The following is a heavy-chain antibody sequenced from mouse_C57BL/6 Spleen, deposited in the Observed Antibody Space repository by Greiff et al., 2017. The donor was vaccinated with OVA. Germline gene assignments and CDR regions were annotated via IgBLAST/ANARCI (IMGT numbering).Heavy chain of an antibody. CDR2: INPSNGGT. CDR1: GYTFTSYW. D-gene: IGHD3-2*02. V-gene: IGHV1-53*01. Sequence: QVQMQQPGTELVKPGASVKLSCKASGYTFTSYWMHWVKQRPGQGLEWIGNINPSNGGTNYNEKFKSKATLTVDKSSSTAYMQLSSLTSEDSAVYYCAQDSSGRRWFAYWGQGTLVTVSA. CDR3: AQDSSGRRWFAY. J-gene: IGHJ3*01.